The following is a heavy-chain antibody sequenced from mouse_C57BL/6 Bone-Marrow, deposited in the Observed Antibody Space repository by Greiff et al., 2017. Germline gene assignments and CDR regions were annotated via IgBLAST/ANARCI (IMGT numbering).Heavy chain of an antibody. CDR2: IYPGSGST. V-gene: IGHV1-55*01. J-gene: IGHJ4*01. Sequence: QVQLQQPGAELVKPGASVKMSCKASGYTFTSYWITWVKQRPGQGLEWIGDIYPGSGSTNYNEKFKSKATLTVDTSSSTAYMQLSSLTYEDSAVYYCARWTTVGPLYAMYYWGQGTSVTVSS. D-gene: IGHD1-1*01. CDR1: GYTFTSYW. CDR3: ARWTTVGPLYAMYY.